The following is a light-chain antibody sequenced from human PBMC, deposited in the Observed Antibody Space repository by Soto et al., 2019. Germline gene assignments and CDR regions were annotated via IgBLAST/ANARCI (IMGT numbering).Light chain of an antibody. CDR1: RTVSNW. J-gene: IGKJ5*01. CDR3: QQYNSYALT. CDR2: RAS. V-gene: IGKV1-5*03. Sequence: DIAVSLTNSTLSASVGDRVTISCRASRTVSNWLAWYQHQPGRAPRLLISRASTLESGVPPRFSGSGFGTEFTLTIDSLQPDDSGTYYCQQYNSYALTFGQGTRLEI.